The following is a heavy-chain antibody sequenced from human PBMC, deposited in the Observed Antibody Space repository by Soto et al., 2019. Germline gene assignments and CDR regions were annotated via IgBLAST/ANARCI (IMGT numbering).Heavy chain of an antibody. CDR1: GFTFSSYW. V-gene: IGHV3-7*01. CDR3: ARVRFLEWLFIDY. D-gene: IGHD3-3*01. Sequence: PGGSLRLSCAASGFTFSSYWMSWVRQAPGKGLEWVANIKQDGSEKYYVDSVKGRFTISRDNAKNSLYLQMNSLRAEDTAVYYCARVRFLEWLFIDYWGQGTLVTVSS. CDR2: IKQDGSEK. J-gene: IGHJ4*02.